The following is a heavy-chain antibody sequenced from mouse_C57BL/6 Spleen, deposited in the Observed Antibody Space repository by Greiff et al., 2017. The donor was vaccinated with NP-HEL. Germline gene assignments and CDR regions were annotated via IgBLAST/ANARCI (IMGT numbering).Heavy chain of an antibody. CDR2: IDPSASYT. Sequence: QVQLQQPGAELVMPGASVKLSCKASGYTFTSYWMHWVQQRPGQGLEWIGEIDPSASYTNYNQKFKGKSTLTVDKSSSTAYMQLSRLTSDDSAVYYCARGTWSSFYFDYWGQGTTLTVSS. J-gene: IGHJ2*01. CDR3: ARGTWSSFYFDY. V-gene: IGHV1-69*01. CDR1: GYTFTSYW. D-gene: IGHD1-1*01.